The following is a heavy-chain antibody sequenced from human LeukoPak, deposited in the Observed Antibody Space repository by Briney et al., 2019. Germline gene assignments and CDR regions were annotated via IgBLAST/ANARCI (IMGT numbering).Heavy chain of an antibody. CDR3: ARNYDFWSGPHYMDV. J-gene: IGHJ6*03. CDR1: GFTFSSYA. CDR2: ISYDGSNK. Sequence: GGSLRLSCAASGFTFSSYAMHWVRQAPGKGLEWVAVISYDGSNKYYADSVKGRFTISRDNSKNTLYLQMNSLRAEDTAVYYCARNYDFWSGPHYMDVWGKGTTVTVSS. V-gene: IGHV3-30-3*01. D-gene: IGHD3-3*01.